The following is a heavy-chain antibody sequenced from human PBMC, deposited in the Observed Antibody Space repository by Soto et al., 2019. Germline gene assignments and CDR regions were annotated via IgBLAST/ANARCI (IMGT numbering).Heavy chain of an antibody. Sequence: GGSLRLSCAASGFTFSSYGMHWVRQAPGKGLEWVAVISCDGSNKYYADSVKGRFTISRDNSKNTLYLQMNSLRAEDTAVYYCAKVSRSYYDSSGYYPPLYYFDYWGQGTLVTVSS. D-gene: IGHD3-22*01. CDR3: AKVSRSYYDSSGYYPPLYYFDY. V-gene: IGHV3-30*18. J-gene: IGHJ4*02. CDR2: ISCDGSNK. CDR1: GFTFSSYG.